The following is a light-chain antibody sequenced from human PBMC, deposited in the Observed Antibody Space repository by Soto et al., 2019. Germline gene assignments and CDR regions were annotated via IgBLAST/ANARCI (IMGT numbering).Light chain of an antibody. CDR1: QNINPW. J-gene: IGKJ2*01. CDR2: KAS. CDR3: QEYDTNMYT. V-gene: IGKV1-5*03. Sequence: DIPMTQSPSTLSASVGDRVSITCRASQNINPWLAWYQQKPGKAPKLLIYKASVLQSGVPSRFSGSGSGAEFTLTISRLQPDDFATYYCQEYDTNMYTFGQGTRLEIK.